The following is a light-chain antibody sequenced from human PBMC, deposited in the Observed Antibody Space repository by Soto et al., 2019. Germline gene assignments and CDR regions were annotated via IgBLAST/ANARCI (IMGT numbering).Light chain of an antibody. J-gene: IGKJ2*01. CDR1: QTASSSH. CDR2: DAS. V-gene: IGKV3-15*01. CDR3: HQYNSWPPGT. Sequence: EIVLTQSPGALSLSPGERATLSCRASQTASSSHLAWYQQKPGQAPRLLISDASTRATGIPARFSGSGSGTEFTLTISSLQSEDFALYYCHQYNSWPPGTFGQGTKVDIK.